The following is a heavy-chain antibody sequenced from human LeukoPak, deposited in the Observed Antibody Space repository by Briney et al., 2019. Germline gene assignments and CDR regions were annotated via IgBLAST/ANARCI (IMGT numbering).Heavy chain of an antibody. Sequence: PSETLSLTCVVYGGSFSAFYWSWIRQPPGMGLEWIGEINHSGSTNYNPSLKSRVTISADTSKNQFSLKVSSVTAADTAMYYCARGRGIYSSSWSWFDPWGQGTLVTVSS. CDR3: ARGRGIYSSSWSWFDP. CDR1: GGSFSAFY. V-gene: IGHV4-34*01. CDR2: INHSGST. J-gene: IGHJ5*02. D-gene: IGHD6-13*01.